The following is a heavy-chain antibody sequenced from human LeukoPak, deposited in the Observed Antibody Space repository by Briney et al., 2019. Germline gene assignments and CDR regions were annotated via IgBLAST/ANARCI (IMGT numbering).Heavy chain of an antibody. CDR3: AKEGQRIAVAGTRGSFDY. CDR1: GFTFSSYA. V-gene: IGHV3-23*03. D-gene: IGHD6-19*01. J-gene: IGHJ4*02. CDR2: IYSGGRT. Sequence: GGSLRLSCAASGFTFSSYAMSWVRQAPGKGLEWVSIIYSGGRTYYADSVKGRFTISRDNSKNILYLQMNSLRAEDTAVYYCAKEGQRIAVAGTRGSFDYWGQGTLVTVSS.